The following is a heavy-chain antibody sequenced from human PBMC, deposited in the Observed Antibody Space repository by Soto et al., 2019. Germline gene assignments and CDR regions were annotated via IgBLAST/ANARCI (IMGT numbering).Heavy chain of an antibody. CDR3: AKDKLEMATIPYYFDY. CDR2: ISWNSGSI. CDR1: GFTFDDYA. D-gene: IGHD5-12*01. Sequence: GGSLGLYCSASGFTFDDYAIDWARQAPGKGLEWVSGISWNSGSIGYADSVKGRFTISRDNAKNSLYLQMNSLRAEDTALYYCAKDKLEMATIPYYFDYWGQGTLVTVS. J-gene: IGHJ4*02. V-gene: IGHV3-9*01.